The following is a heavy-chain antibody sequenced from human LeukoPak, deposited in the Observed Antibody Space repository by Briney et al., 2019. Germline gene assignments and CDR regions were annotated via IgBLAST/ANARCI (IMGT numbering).Heavy chain of an antibody. D-gene: IGHD2-15*01. CDR2: ISSSSSYI. CDR1: GFSFSTYS. J-gene: IGHJ6*02. CDR3: ASEKDTSTPGIYGMDV. V-gene: IGHV3-21*01. Sequence: PGGSLRLSCAASGFSFSTYSMNWVRQAPGKGLEWVSFISSSSSYIYYVDSVKGRFTISRDNAKNSLYLQMNSLRAEDTAVYYCASEKDTSTPGIYGMDVWGQGTTVTVSS.